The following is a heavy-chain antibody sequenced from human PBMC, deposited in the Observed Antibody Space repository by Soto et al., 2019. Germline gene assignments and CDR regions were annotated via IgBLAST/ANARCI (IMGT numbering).Heavy chain of an antibody. J-gene: IGHJ6*02. CDR1: GGTFSSYA. V-gene: IGHV1-69*01. Sequence: QVQLVQSGAEVKKPGSSVKVSCKASGGTFSSYAISWVRQAPGQGLEWMGGIIPIFGTANYAQKFQGRVTITADESTSTAYMELSSLRSEVTAVYYCARSSSIAARRGYYYYYGMDVWGQGTTVTVSS. CDR3: ARSSSIAARRGYYYYYGMDV. D-gene: IGHD6-6*01. CDR2: IIPIFGTA.